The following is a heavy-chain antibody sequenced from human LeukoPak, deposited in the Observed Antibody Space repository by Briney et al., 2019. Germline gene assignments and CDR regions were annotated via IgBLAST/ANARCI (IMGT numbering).Heavy chain of an antibody. J-gene: IGHJ4*02. CDR1: GYSISSGYY. CDR2: IYHSGST. CDR3: ATALNYDSSGYYDY. D-gene: IGHD3-22*01. V-gene: IGHV4-38-2*01. Sequence: SETLSLTCAVSGYSISSGYYWGWIRQPPVKGLEWIGSIYHSGSTYYNPSLKSRVTISVDTSKNQFSLKLSSVTAADTAVYYCATALNYDSSGYYDYWGQGTLVTVSS.